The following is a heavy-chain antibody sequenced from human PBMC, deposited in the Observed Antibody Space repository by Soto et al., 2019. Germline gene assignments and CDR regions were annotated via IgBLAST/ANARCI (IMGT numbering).Heavy chain of an antibody. J-gene: IGHJ5*02. D-gene: IGHD6-13*01. V-gene: IGHV1-69*05. Sequence: ASVKVSCKASGGTFSSYAISWVRQAPGQGLEWMGGISPIYGTTNYAQKLQGRVTITTDASTSTAYMELRSLRSDDTAVYYCARQGYSSSWYEGNDPWGQGTLVTVSS. CDR2: ISPIYGTT. CDR3: ARQGYSSSWYEGNDP. CDR1: GGTFSSYA.